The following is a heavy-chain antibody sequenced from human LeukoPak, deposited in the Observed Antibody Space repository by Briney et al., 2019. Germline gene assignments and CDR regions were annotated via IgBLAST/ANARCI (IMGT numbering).Heavy chain of an antibody. J-gene: IGHJ1*01. D-gene: IGHD3-22*01. CDR2: IYYSGST. CDR1: GGSISSYY. Sequence: SETLSLTCTVSGGSISSYYWSWIRQPPGKGLEWIGYIYYSGSTNYNPSLKSRVTISVDTSKNQFSLKLSSVTAADTAVYARGNSYYDSSDYFPWESFQHWGQGTLVTVSS. CDR3: GNSYYDSSDYFPWESFQH. V-gene: IGHV4-59*01.